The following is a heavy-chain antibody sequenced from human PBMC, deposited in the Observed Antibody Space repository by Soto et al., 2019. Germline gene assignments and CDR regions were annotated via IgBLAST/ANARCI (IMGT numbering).Heavy chain of an antibody. D-gene: IGHD3-3*01. CDR1: GGSISSSSYY. CDR3: ARHTYYDFWSGYFTSFDY. Sequence: SETLSLTCTVSGGSISSSSYYWGWIRQPPGKGLVWIGSIYYSGSTYYNPSLKSRVTISVDTSKNQFSLKLSSVTAADTAVYYCARHTYYDFWSGYFTSFDYWGQGTLVTVSS. J-gene: IGHJ4*02. V-gene: IGHV4-39*01. CDR2: IYYSGST.